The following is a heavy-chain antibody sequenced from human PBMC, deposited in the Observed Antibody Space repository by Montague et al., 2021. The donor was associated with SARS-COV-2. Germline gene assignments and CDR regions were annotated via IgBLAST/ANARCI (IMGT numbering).Heavy chain of an antibody. Sequence: SETLSLTCIVSGSSVRSYYWSWIRQPPGKGLEWIGYIYDSGSTNYNPSLKSRVTISVDTSKNQSSLKLSSVTAADTAVYYCAKDGDFYSNFKSAGLDVWGQGTTVTVSS. CDR2: IYDSGST. D-gene: IGHD4-11*01. CDR3: AKDGDFYSNFKSAGLDV. V-gene: IGHV4-59*02. J-gene: IGHJ6*02. CDR1: GSSVRSYY.